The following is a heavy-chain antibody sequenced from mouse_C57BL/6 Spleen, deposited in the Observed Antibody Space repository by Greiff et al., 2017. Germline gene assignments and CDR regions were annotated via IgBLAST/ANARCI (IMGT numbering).Heavy chain of an antibody. V-gene: IGHV1-82*01. J-gene: IGHJ4*01. Sequence: VHLVESGPELVTPGASVKISCKASGYAFSSSWVNWVRQRPGKGLEWIGRIYPGDGDNHDNGKFTGKATLNADKSYSTAYMQLSSLTSEDSAVYFCARWGTYYAMDDWGKGTSVTVSS. D-gene: IGHD3-3*01. CDR3: ARWGTYYAMDD. CDR2: IYPGDGDN. CDR1: GYAFSSSW.